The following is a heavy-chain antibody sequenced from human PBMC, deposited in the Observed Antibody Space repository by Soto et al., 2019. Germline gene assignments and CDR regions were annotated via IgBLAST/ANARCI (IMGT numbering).Heavy chain of an antibody. Sequence: GGSLRLSCAASGFTFSSYAMSWVRQAPGKGLEWVSAISGSGGSTYYADSVKGRFTISRDNSKNTLYLQMNSLRAEDTAVYYCAKDESPLLWFGELFSGDYYYGMDVWGQGTTVTVSS. J-gene: IGHJ6*02. CDR3: AKDESPLLWFGELFSGDYYYGMDV. CDR2: ISGSGGST. D-gene: IGHD3-10*01. CDR1: GFTFSSYA. V-gene: IGHV3-23*01.